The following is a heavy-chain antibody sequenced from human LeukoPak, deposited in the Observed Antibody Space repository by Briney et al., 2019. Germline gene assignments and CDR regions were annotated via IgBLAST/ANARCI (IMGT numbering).Heavy chain of an antibody. V-gene: IGHV4-39*01. Sequence: SETLSLTCTVSGGSISSSSYYWGWIRQPPGKGLEWIGSIYYSGSTYYNPSLKSRVTISVDTSKNQFSLKLSSVTVADTAVYYCARHPHPYGGNAPGAFDIWGQGTMVTVSS. CDR3: ARHPHPYGGNAPGAFDI. CDR1: GGSISSSSYY. D-gene: IGHD4-23*01. CDR2: IYYSGST. J-gene: IGHJ3*02.